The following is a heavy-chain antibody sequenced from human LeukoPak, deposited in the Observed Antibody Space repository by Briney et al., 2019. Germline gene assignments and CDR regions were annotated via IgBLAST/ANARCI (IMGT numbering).Heavy chain of an antibody. CDR1: GFTFSSYG. Sequence: GRSLRLSCAASGFTFSSYGMQWVRQAPGKGLEWVAVISYDESNKWYADSVKGRFTTSRDNSQNTLSLQMNSLRVDDTAVYYCVKDTIFAVDPFDCWGQGTLVTVSS. J-gene: IGHJ4*02. D-gene: IGHD3-3*01. V-gene: IGHV3-30*18. CDR3: VKDTIFAVDPFDC. CDR2: ISYDESNK.